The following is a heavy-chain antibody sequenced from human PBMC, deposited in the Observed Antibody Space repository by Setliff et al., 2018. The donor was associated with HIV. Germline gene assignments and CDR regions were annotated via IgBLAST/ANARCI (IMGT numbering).Heavy chain of an antibody. D-gene: IGHD3-22*01. CDR1: GASLTRGYYY. V-gene: IGHV4-61*02. CDR2: IYTTGST. Sequence: SETLSLTCTVSGASLTRGYYYWSWIRQPAGKGLEWIGRIYTTGSTNYNSSLQSRVTISVDTSKNQFSLKLSSVTAADTAVYYCARDSDYYDSSGRHIRLFDYWGQGTLVTVSS. J-gene: IGHJ4*02. CDR3: ARDSDYYDSSGRHIRLFDY.